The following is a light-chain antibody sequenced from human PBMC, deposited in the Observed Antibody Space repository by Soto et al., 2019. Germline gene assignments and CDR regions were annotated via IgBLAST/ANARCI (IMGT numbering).Light chain of an antibody. CDR2: DAY. Sequence: EVVLTQSPVTLSLSPGERATLSCRASQSFRGLLAWYQQKPGQAPRLLIYDAYNRATGIPPRFSGSGSGTDFTLTISSLEPEDSAVYYCQQYTSPLWTFGQGTKVDIK. V-gene: IGKV3-11*01. CDR3: QQYTSPLWT. J-gene: IGKJ1*01. CDR1: QSFRGL.